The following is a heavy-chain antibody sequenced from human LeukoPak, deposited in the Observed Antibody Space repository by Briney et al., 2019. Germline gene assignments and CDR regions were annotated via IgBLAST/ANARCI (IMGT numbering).Heavy chain of an antibody. CDR3: ARGSTICSGGSCYSGSHLDY. D-gene: IGHD2-15*01. V-gene: IGHV1-69*13. J-gene: IGHJ4*02. CDR2: IIPIFGTA. Sequence: SVKVSCKASGGTFSSYAISWVRQAPGQGLEWMGGIIPIFGTANYAQKFQGRVTITADESTSTAYMELSSLRSEDTAVYYCARGSTICSGGSCYSGSHLDYWGQGTLVTASS. CDR1: GGTFSSYA.